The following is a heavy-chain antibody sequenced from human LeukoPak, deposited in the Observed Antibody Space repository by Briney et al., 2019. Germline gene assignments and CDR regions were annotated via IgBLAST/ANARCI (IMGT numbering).Heavy chain of an antibody. J-gene: IGHJ4*02. Sequence: GGSLRLSCAASGFTFSSYAMSWVRQAPGKGLEWVSGISGSGDNTYYADSVKCRFTISRDNSKNTLYVQVNSLRAEDTAVYYCAKCIFGSSWYYFDYWGQGTLVTVSS. CDR3: AKCIFGSSWYYFDY. CDR2: ISGSGDNT. CDR1: GFTFSSYA. D-gene: IGHD6-13*01. V-gene: IGHV3-23*01.